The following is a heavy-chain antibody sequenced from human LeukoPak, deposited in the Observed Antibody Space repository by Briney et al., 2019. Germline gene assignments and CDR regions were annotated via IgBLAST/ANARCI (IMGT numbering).Heavy chain of an antibody. CDR3: SRGRGYCSGARCYAALNWFDP. CDR2: IGSEAYGGTT. V-gene: IGHV3-49*03. D-gene: IGHD2-15*01. CDR1: GFTFGDYP. J-gene: IGHJ5*02. Sequence: PGGSLRLSCTASGFTFGDYPMRWFRQAPGKGLEWVGFIGSEAYGGTTEYVASVKGRFTVSRDDSKSIAYLQMNSLKTEDTAVYYCSRGRGYCSGARCYAALNWFDPWGQGTLVTVSS.